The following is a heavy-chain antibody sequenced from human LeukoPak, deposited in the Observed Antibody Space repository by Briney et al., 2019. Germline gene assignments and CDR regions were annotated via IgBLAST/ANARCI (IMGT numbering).Heavy chain of an antibody. Sequence: GGSLRLSCVASGFTFSSSWMTWVRQAPGKGLEWVASIREGGSEKTSVDSVKGRFTISRDNAKNSLYLQMDSLRAEDTAVYYCAKDMGVPGYCSSTSCLIDAFDIWGQGTMVTVSS. CDR1: GFTFSSSW. J-gene: IGHJ3*02. D-gene: IGHD2-2*01. V-gene: IGHV3-7*01. CDR3: AKDMGVPGYCSSTSCLIDAFDI. CDR2: IREGGSEK.